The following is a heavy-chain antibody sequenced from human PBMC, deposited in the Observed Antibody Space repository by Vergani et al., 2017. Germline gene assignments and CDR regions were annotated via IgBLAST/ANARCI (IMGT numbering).Heavy chain of an antibody. J-gene: IGHJ6*02. Sequence: EVQLVESGGGIVKPGGSLRLSCVASGFSFRNAWMNWVRRTPGKGLEWVGRIKSTFDRGTTDYAAAVKGRFTISRDDSKNTLFLQMNGLKTEDIGVYYCTTDPRYCGDGSCYWLRDHHYYGMDVWGQGTTVT. V-gene: IGHV3-15*07. CDR2: IKSTFDRGTT. CDR3: TTDPRYCGDGSCYWLRDHHYYGMDV. D-gene: IGHD2-21*01. CDR1: GFSFRNAW.